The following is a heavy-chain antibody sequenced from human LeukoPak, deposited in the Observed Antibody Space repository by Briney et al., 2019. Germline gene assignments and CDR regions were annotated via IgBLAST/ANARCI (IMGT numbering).Heavy chain of an antibody. CDR3: ARVGSYSSSWYVVYNWFDP. Sequence: ASVKVSCKASGGTFSSYAISWVRQAPGQGLEWMGGIIPIFGTANYAQKFQGRVTITADESTSAAYMELSSLRSEDTAVYYCARVGSYSSSWYVVYNWFDPWGQGTLVTVSS. J-gene: IGHJ5*02. V-gene: IGHV1-69*13. D-gene: IGHD6-13*01. CDR1: GGTFSSYA. CDR2: IIPIFGTA.